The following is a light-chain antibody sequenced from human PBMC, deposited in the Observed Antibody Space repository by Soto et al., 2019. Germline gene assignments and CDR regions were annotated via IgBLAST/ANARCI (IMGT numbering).Light chain of an antibody. CDR3: SAYKIYRTLLL. J-gene: IGLJ2*01. Sequence: QSALTQPASVSGSPGQSITISCTGTSSDIGGYKYVSWYQQHPGKAPKLIIYEVTNRPSGVSDRFSGSKSGNTASLTISGLQAEDEADYYCSAYKIYRTLLLFGGGTKVTVL. CDR1: SSDIGGYKY. CDR2: EVT. V-gene: IGLV2-14*01.